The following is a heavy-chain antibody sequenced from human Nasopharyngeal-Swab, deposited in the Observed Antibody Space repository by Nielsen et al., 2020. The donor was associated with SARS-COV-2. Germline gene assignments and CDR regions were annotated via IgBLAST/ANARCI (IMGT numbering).Heavy chain of an antibody. CDR1: GYTFTGYY. V-gene: IGHV1-2*06. CDR3: ARDLSIGANWFDP. Sequence: ASVKVSCKASGYTFTGYYMHWVRQAPGQGLEWMGRINPNSGGTNYAQKFQGRVTMTRDTSTSTAYMELRSLRSDDTAVYYCARDLSIGANWFDPWGQGTLVTVSS. CDR2: INPNSGGT. J-gene: IGHJ5*02. D-gene: IGHD6-6*01.